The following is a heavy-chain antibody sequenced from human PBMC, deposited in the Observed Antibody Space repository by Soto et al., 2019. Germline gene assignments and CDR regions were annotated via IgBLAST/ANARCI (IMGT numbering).Heavy chain of an antibody. CDR1: GFTFSSYA. CDR3: ARGGDFWTATHIYPYDAFDI. CDR2: ISYDGSNK. D-gene: IGHD3-3*01. V-gene: IGHV3-30-3*01. J-gene: IGHJ3*02. Sequence: GGSLRLSCAASGFTFSSYAMHWVRQAPGKGLEWVAVISYDGSNKYYADSVKGRFTISRDNSKNTLYLQMNSLRAEDTAVYYCARGGDFWTATHIYPYDAFDIWGQGTMVTVSS.